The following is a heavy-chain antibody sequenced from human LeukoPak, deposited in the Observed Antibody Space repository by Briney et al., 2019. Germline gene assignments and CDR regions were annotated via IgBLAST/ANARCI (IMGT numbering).Heavy chain of an antibody. CDR1: GFTFSSYG. J-gene: IGHJ5*02. CDR3: ARGQIDYDFWSGYSSA. V-gene: IGHV3-30*03. Sequence: GGSLRLSCAASGFTFSSYGMHWVRQAPGKGLEWVAVISYDGSNKYYADSVKGRFTISRDNSKNTLYLQMNSLRAEDTAVYYCARGQIDYDFWSGYSSAWGQGTLVTVSS. CDR2: ISYDGSNK. D-gene: IGHD3-3*01.